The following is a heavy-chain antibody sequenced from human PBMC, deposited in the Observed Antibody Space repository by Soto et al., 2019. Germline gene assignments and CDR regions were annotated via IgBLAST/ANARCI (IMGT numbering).Heavy chain of an antibody. CDR1: GFTFSSYA. D-gene: IGHD4-17*01. CDR2: ISGSGGST. Sequence: PGGSLRLSCAASGFTFSSYAMSWVRQAPGKGLEWVSAISGSGGSTYYADSVKGRFTISRDNSKNTLYLQMNSLRAEDTAVYYCAKDPMTTVTYYYYYGMDVWGQGTTVTVSS. CDR3: AKDPMTTVTYYYYYGMDV. V-gene: IGHV3-23*01. J-gene: IGHJ6*02.